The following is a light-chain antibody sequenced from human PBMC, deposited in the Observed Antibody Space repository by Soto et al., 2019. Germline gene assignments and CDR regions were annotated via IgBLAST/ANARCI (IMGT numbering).Light chain of an antibody. CDR2: WAS. CDR1: QTVLHNSNSQDY. Sequence: DIVMTQSPDSLAVSLGERATINCKSSQTVLHNSNSQDYLAWYQQKPGQPPKLLIYWASTRESGVPDRFSGSGSGTDFTLTIRSLQAEDVAVYYCQQYYSIPPTWTFGQGTKVEIK. J-gene: IGKJ1*01. V-gene: IGKV4-1*01. CDR3: QQYYSIPPTWT.